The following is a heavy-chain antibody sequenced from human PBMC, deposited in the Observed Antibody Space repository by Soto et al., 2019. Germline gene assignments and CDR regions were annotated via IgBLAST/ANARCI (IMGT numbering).Heavy chain of an antibody. CDR3: ARVPYYDFWRGYYTGFDY. CDR1: GGAFSSYA. D-gene: IGHD3-3*01. V-gene: IGHV1-69*13. J-gene: IGHJ4*01. CDR2: IIPIFGTA. Sequence: SVQVSFKASGGAFSSYAISWVRQAPGQGLAWMGGIIPIFGTAHYAQKFQGRVTITADESTSTAYMELSSLRSEETAVYYCARVPYYDFWRGYYTGFDYWGHGTLVTVSS.